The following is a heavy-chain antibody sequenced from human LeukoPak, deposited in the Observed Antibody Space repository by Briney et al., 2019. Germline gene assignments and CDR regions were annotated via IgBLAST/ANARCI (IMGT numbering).Heavy chain of an antibody. Sequence: GGSLRLSCAASGFTFSTYAMHWVRQAPGKGLEWVAVIWSDSTNKYYVDSVRGRFTISRDNSKSTLYLQMSSLRAEDTAMYYCGRGRLTTVTTFYFDYWGQGTLVTVSS. V-gene: IGHV3-33*01. J-gene: IGHJ4*02. CDR2: IWSDSTNK. CDR1: GFTFSTYA. CDR3: GRGRLTTVTTFYFDY. D-gene: IGHD4-17*01.